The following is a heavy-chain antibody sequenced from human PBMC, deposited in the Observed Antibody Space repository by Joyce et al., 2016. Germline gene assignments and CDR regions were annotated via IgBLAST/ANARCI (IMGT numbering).Heavy chain of an antibody. Sequence: QVQLVQSGAELKRPGASVKVSCKSFGYAFNTYYVHWVRQAPGQGLEWMGIINPSRGSRTYAKKCQARVTMTRDTSTSTVYMELSSLRSEDTAVYYCARDGALKYYDYVWGTYRLDYWGQGALVTVSS. V-gene: IGHV1-46*02. CDR3: ARDGALKYYDYVWGTYRLDY. CDR2: INPSRGSR. CDR1: GYAFNTYY. D-gene: IGHD3-16*02. J-gene: IGHJ4*02.